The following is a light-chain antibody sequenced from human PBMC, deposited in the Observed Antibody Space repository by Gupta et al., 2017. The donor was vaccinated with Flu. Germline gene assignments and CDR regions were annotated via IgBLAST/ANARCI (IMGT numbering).Light chain of an antibody. CDR3: QQYASSSWT. CDR1: QSVRTSY. J-gene: IGKJ1*01. Sequence: EIVLTQSPGTLSLSPGERATLSCRASQSVRTSYLAWYQQKPGQAPRLLIYGAYFRATGIPDRFSGSGSGTDFTLTISRLEPEEFAVYYCQQYASSSWTFGQGTKVESK. CDR2: GAY. V-gene: IGKV3-20*01.